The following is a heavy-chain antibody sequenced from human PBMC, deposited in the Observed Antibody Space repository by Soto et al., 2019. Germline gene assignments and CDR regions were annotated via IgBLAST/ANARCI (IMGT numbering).Heavy chain of an antibody. J-gene: IGHJ3*02. CDR2: IYTSGST. V-gene: IGHV4-4*07. D-gene: IGHD2-15*01. CDR3: ARDSLRYCSGGSCLHAFDI. Sequence: SETLSLTCTVSGGSISSYYWSWIRQPAGKGLEWIGRIYTSGSTNYNPSLKSRVTMSVDTSKNQFSLKLSSVTAADTAVYYCARDSLRYCSGGSCLHAFDIWGQGTRVTVSS. CDR1: GGSISSYY.